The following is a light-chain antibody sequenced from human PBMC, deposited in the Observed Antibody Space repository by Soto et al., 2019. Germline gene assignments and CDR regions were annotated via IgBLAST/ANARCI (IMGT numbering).Light chain of an antibody. V-gene: IGKV1-27*01. CDR3: QEYYSGPPVT. J-gene: IGKJ3*01. CDR1: QGIANY. CDR2: AAS. Sequence: DIQMTQSPSSLSASVGDRVTVTCRASQGIANYLAWYQQKPGKVPKLLIYAASTLLSGVPSRFSGSGSGTDFTLTISSLQPEDVATYYCQEYYSGPPVTFGPGTKVDIK.